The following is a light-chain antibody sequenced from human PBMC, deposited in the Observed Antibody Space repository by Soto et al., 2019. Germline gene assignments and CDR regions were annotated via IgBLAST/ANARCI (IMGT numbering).Light chain of an antibody. V-gene: IGKV3-11*01. J-gene: IGKJ1*01. Sequence: EIVLTQSPGTLSLSPGERATLSCRASQSVSSNLAWYQQKPGQAPSLLIYGAFTRATGIPARFSGTGSGTVFTLTISRLEPEDFAAYYCQQRSNWPWTFGQGTKVDIK. CDR3: QQRSNWPWT. CDR2: GAF. CDR1: QSVSSN.